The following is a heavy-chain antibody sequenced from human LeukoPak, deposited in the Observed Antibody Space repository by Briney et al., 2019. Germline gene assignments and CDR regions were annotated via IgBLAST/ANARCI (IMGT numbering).Heavy chain of an antibody. V-gene: IGHV4-39*07. D-gene: IGHD3-9*01. Sequence: SGTLSLTCAVSGGSISSSSYYWGWIRQPPGKGLEWIGEINHSGSTNYNPSLKSRVTISVDTSKNQFSLKLSSVTAADTAVYYCARASDILTGYYTFDYWGQGTLVTVSS. J-gene: IGHJ4*02. CDR2: INHSGST. CDR3: ARASDILTGYYTFDY. CDR1: GGSISSSSYY.